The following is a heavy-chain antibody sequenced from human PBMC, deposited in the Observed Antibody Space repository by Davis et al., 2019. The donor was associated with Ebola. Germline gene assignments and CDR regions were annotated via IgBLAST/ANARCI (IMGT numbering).Heavy chain of an antibody. CDR3: ARGLRYDFWSSTNYYYMDV. J-gene: IGHJ6*03. V-gene: IGHV4-31*03. D-gene: IGHD3-3*01. CDR1: GGSISSGGYY. Sequence: LRLSCTVSGGSISSGGYYWSWIRQHPGKGLEWIGYIYYSGSTYYNPSLKSRVTISVDTSKNQFSLKLSSVTAADTAVYYCARGLRYDFWSSTNYYYMDVWGKGTTVTVSS. CDR2: IYYSGST.